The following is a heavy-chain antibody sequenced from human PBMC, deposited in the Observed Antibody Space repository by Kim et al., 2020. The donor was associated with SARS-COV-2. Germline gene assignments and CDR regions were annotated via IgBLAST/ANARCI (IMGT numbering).Heavy chain of an antibody. D-gene: IGHD1-1*01. CDR2: INPRGTRT. J-gene: IGHJ4*02. V-gene: IGHV1-46*01. CDR1: GYAFTYYY. CDR3: ARDPQLAD. Sequence: ASVKVSCKSSGYAFTYYYIHWVRQAPGQGLEWVGMINPRGTRTTSALKFQDRVTMTRDTSTNTVYMELTSLTSDDTAIFYCARDPQLADWGQGTLVIVSS.